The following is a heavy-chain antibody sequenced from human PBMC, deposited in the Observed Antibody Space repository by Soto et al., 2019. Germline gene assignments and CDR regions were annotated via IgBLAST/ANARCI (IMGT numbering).Heavy chain of an antibody. CDR1: GGSISSYY. CDR2: IYYSGST. Sequence: TSETLSLTCTVSGGSISSYYWSWIRQPPGKGLEWIGYIYYSGSTNYNPSLKSRVTISVDTAKNQFSLKLSSVTAADTAVYYCARVVGATIGYFDYWGQGTLVTVSS. D-gene: IGHD1-26*01. CDR3: ARVVGATIGYFDY. J-gene: IGHJ4*02. V-gene: IGHV4-59*01.